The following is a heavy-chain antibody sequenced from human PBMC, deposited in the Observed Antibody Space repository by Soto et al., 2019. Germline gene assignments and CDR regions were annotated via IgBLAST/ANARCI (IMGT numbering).Heavy chain of an antibody. CDR3: ERRWTANRRGGCCGVDV. CDR1: GGSISSDDHY. J-gene: IGHJ6*02. V-gene: IGHV4-39*01. Sequence: QLQLQESGPGLVKPSETLSLTCTVSGGSISSDDHYWGWIRQTPGKGLEWIGNIYYSGSTYYSPSLRGRITISVNTNNNQFSLKVKSVTAADTAVYYCERRWTANRRGGCCGVDVGGQGTTVTVCS. CDR2: IYYSGST. D-gene: IGHD2-15*01.